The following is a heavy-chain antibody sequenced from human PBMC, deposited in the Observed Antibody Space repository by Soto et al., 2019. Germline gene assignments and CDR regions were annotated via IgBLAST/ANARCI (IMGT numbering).Heavy chain of an antibody. Sequence: SETLSLTCTVSGGSISSYYWSWIRQPPGKGLEWIGYIYYSGSTNYNPSLKSRVTISVDTSKNQFSLKLSSATAADTAVYYCARDFWSGSLGYWGQGTLVTVSS. D-gene: IGHD3-3*01. J-gene: IGHJ4*02. V-gene: IGHV4-59*01. CDR2: IYYSGST. CDR3: ARDFWSGSLGY. CDR1: GGSISSYY.